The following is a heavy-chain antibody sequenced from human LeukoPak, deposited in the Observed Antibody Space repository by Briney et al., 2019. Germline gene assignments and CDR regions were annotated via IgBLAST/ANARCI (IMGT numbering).Heavy chain of an antibody. J-gene: IGHJ6*03. CDR2: IWYDGSNK. D-gene: IGHD2-15*01. CDR1: GFTFSSYG. V-gene: IGHV3-30*02. Sequence: GGSLRLSCAASGFTFSSYGMHWVRQAPGKGLEWVAFIWYDGSNKYYADSVKGRFTISRDNSKNTLYLQMNSLRAEDTAVYYCAKARSGPSSYYYYYMDVWGKGTTVTVSS. CDR3: AKARSGPSSYYYYYMDV.